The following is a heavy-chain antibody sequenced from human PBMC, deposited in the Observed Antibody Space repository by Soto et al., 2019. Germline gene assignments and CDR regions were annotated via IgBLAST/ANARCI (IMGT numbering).Heavy chain of an antibody. CDR3: VREFLNWNSWCDP. CDR2: ISATSKFI. J-gene: IGHJ5*02. D-gene: IGHD1-1*01. Sequence: EEQLVESGGGLVKPGGSLRLSCAATGFTFSSYSMNWVRQAPGKGLDWVSSISATSKFIYYADSVRGRFTISRDNAHNSLYLQMDSLRVEDTAVYYCVREFLNWNSWCDPWGQGTLVSVSS. CDR1: GFTFSSYS. V-gene: IGHV3-21*02.